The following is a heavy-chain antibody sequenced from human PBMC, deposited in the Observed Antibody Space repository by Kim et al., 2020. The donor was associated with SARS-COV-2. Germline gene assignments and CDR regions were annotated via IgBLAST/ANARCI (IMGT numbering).Heavy chain of an antibody. CDR3: ARGAYGDVSFDY. Sequence: TKYGQKVQGGVIMTTDTSTNTAYMDLWSLRSDDTAMYYCARGAYGDVSFDYWGQGTLVTVSS. J-gene: IGHJ4*02. CDR2: T. D-gene: IGHD4-17*01. V-gene: IGHV1-18*01.